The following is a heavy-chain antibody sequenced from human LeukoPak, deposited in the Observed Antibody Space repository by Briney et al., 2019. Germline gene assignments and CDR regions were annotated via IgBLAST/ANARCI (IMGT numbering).Heavy chain of an antibody. Sequence: ASVKVSRKGSGYTFTGYYMHWVRQAPGQGLEWMGIINPSGGSTSYAQKFQGRVTMTRDMSTSTVYMELSSLRSEDTAVYYCARGFKVVTAISPLDYWGQGTLVTVSS. CDR3: ARGFKVVTAISPLDY. J-gene: IGHJ4*02. CDR1: GYTFTGYY. V-gene: IGHV1-46*01. D-gene: IGHD2-21*02. CDR2: INPSGGST.